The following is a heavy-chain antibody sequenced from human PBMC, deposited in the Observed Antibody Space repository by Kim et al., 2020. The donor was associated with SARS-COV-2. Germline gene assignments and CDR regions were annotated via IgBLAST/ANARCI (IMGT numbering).Heavy chain of an antibody. D-gene: IGHD4-17*01. CDR1: GFTFSSYG. CDR3: AKDYGDNLYYYYYYMDV. V-gene: IGHV3-30*18. J-gene: IGHJ6*03. CDR2: ISYDGSNK. Sequence: GGSLRLSCAASGFTFSSYGMHWVRQAPGKGLEWVAVISYDGSNKYYADSVKGRFTISRDNSKNTLYLQMNSLRAEDTAVYYCAKDYGDNLYYYYYYMDVWGKGTTVTVSS.